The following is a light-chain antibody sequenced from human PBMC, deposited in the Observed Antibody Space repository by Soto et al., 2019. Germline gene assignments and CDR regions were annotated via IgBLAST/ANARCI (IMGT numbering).Light chain of an antibody. CDR3: SSYTSSSIHYV. V-gene: IGLV2-14*01. J-gene: IGLJ1*01. CDR2: EVS. Sequence: QAVRTQPASVSGSPGQSITISCTGTSSDVGGYNYVSWYQQHPGKAPKLMIYEVSNRPSGVSNRFSGSKSGNTASLTISGLQAEDEADYYCSSYTSSSIHYVFGTGTKVTVL. CDR1: SSDVGGYNY.